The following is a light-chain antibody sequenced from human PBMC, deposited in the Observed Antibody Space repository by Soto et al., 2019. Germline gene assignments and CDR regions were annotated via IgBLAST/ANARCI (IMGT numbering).Light chain of an antibody. CDR3: SSYTSSSTYV. V-gene: IGLV2-14*01. Sequence: QSALTQPASVSGSPGQSITISCTGTSRDVGGYNYVSWYQQHPGKAPKLMIYDVSNRPSGVSNRFSGSKSGNTASLTSSGLQAEDEADYYCSSYTSSSTYVFGTGTKLTVL. CDR1: SRDVGGYNY. J-gene: IGLJ1*01. CDR2: DVS.